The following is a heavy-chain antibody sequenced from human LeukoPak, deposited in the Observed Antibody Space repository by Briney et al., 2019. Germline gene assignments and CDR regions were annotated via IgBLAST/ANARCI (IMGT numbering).Heavy chain of an antibody. CDR2: ISAYNGNT. J-gene: IGHJ4*02. D-gene: IGHD6-13*01. Sequence: GASVKVSCKAFGYTFTSYGISWVRQAPGQGLEWMGWISAYNGNTNYAQKLQGRVTMTTDTSTSTAYMELRSLRSDDTAVYYCARVASSWYGFLNNPNDYWGQGTLVTVSS. CDR1: GYTFTSYG. CDR3: ARVASSWYGFLNNPNDY. V-gene: IGHV1-18*01.